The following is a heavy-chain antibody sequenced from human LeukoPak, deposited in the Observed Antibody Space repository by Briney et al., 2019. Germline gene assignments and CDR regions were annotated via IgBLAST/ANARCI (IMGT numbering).Heavy chain of an antibody. D-gene: IGHD5-18*01. CDR3: SRGPIQLWLHNAMDV. CDR1: GFTPGDDA. CDR2: IRSNAYRGTT. Sequence: GGSLRLSCTTSGFTPGDDAMSCVRQAPGKGLEWVGFIRSNAYRGTTEYAASVKGRFTISRDDSKSIVYLQMNSLKSDDSAVYYCSRGPIQLWLHNAMDVWGQGTTVTVSS. J-gene: IGHJ6*02. V-gene: IGHV3-49*04.